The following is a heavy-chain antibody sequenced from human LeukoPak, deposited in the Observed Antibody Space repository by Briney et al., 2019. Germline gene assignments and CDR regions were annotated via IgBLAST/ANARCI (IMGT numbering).Heavy chain of an antibody. CDR2: IDWDDDK. D-gene: IGHD4-11*01. J-gene: IGHJ4*02. Sequence: ESGPALVKPTQTLTLTCTFSGFSLSTSGVCVSWIRQPPGKALEWLARIDWDDDKYYSTSLQTRLTISKDTSKNQVVLTMTNMDPVDTATYYCARINSNYGDLDYWGQGTLVTVSS. V-gene: IGHV2-70*11. CDR3: ARINSNYGDLDY. CDR1: GFSLSTSGVC.